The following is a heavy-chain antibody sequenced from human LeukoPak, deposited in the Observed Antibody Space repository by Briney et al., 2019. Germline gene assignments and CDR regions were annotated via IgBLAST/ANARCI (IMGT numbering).Heavy chain of an antibody. Sequence: GASVKVSCKASGYTFTSYGISWVRQAPGQGLEWMGWISAYNGNTNYAQKLQGRVTMTTDTSTSTAYMELRSLRSDDTAVYYCARDVGAPEQLAPRVYYMDVWGKGTTVTVSS. J-gene: IGHJ6*03. CDR3: ARDVGAPEQLAPRVYYMDV. D-gene: IGHD6-6*01. CDR1: GYTFTSYG. V-gene: IGHV1-18*01. CDR2: ISAYNGNT.